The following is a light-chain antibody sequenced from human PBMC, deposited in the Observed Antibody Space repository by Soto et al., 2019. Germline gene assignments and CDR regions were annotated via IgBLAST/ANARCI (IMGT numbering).Light chain of an antibody. CDR2: DAS. J-gene: IGKJ3*01. CDR3: QQRSNWRGGFT. V-gene: IGKV3-11*01. Sequence: EIVLTQSPATLSLSPGERATLSCRASQSVSSYLAWYQQKPGQAPRLLIYDASNRATGIPARFSGSGSGTDFTLTISSLEPEDFAVYSCQQRSNWRGGFTFGPGTKVDIK. CDR1: QSVSSY.